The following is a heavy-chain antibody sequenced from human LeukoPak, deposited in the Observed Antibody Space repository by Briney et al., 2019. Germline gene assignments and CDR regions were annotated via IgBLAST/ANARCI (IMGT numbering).Heavy chain of an antibody. J-gene: IGHJ6*02. V-gene: IGHV7-4-1*02. D-gene: IGHD3-22*01. CDR3: ARGANYDSSGYHYYYYGMDV. Sequence: ASVKVSCKASGYTFTGYAMNWVRQAPRHGLEWMGWIDTNTGNPTYAQGFTGRFVFSLDTSVSTAYLQISSLEAEDTAVYYCARGANYDSSGYHYYYYGMDVWGQGTTVTVSS. CDR1: GYTFTGYA. CDR2: IDTNTGNP.